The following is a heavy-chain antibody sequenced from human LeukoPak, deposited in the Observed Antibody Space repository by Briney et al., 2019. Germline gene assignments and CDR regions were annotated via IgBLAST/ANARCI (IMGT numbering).Heavy chain of an antibody. Sequence: ASVKHSCKVSGYTLTELSMHWARQAPRQGHETMGGFDPDDGDTNYKQKFQGRVTMTEDTSTDTAYMELSSLRSEDTAVDYCATRASPQLNLYYFDYWGQGTLVTVSS. V-gene: IGHV1-24*01. J-gene: IGHJ4*02. CDR3: ATRASPQLNLYYFDY. D-gene: IGHD2-2*01. CDR1: GYTLTELS. CDR2: FDPDDGDT.